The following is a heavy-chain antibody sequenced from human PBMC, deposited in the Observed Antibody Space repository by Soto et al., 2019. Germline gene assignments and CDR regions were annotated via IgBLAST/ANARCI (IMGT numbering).Heavy chain of an antibody. V-gene: IGHV4-31*03. CDR1: GYSMRIGGYY. CDR2: VYYSGRT. J-gene: IGHJ5*02. CDR3: ARGTGSGRARDWFDT. D-gene: IGHD3-10*01. Sequence: QVQLQESGPRLVKPSQTLSLTCSVSGYSMRIGGYYWSWIRQLPGKSLEWIGYVYYSGRTNYNPSFKSRVTIPVDTCKSKFSLRLSSVTAADTAVYYWARGTGSGRARDWFDTWGKGTRVTVSS.